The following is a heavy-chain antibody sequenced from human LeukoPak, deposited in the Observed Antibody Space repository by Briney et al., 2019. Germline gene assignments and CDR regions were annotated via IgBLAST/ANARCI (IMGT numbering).Heavy chain of an antibody. CDR1: GGSISTSTYY. CDR3: ARDSGIAAAGNWFDP. J-gene: IGHJ5*02. V-gene: IGHV4-39*07. CDR2: IYYSGST. D-gene: IGHD6-13*01. Sequence: PSETLSLTCTVSGGSISTSTYYWGWIRQPPGKGLEWIGSIYYSGSTYYNPSLKSRVTISVDTSKNQFSLKLSSVTAADTAVYYCARDSGIAAAGNWFDPWGQGTLVTVSS.